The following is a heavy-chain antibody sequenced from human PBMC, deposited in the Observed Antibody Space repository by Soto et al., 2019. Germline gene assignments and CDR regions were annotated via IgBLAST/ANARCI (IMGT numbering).Heavy chain of an antibody. V-gene: IGHV3-23*01. CDR2: ISGST. J-gene: IGHJ5*02. CDR3: LDSDILTGYYP. CDR1: GFTFRSYA. Sequence: PGGSLRLFCAASGFTFRSYAMSWVRQAPGRGLEWVSGISGSTYYADSVKGRFTISRDNAKNSLYLQMNSLRAEDTAVYYCLDSDILTGYYPWGQGTLVTVSS. D-gene: IGHD3-9*01.